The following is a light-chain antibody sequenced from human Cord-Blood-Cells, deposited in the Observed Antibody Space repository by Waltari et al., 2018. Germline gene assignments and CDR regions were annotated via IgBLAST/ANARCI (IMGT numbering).Light chain of an antibody. V-gene: IGLV3-19*01. CDR3: NSRDSSGNPV. CDR1: SLRSYY. Sequence: SSELTQDPAVSVALGQTVRIPCQGDSLRSYYASWDQQKPGQAPVLVIYGKNNRPSGIPDRFSGSSSGNTASLTITGAQAEDEADYYCNSRDSSGNPVFGGGTKLTVL. CDR2: GKN. J-gene: IGLJ2*01.